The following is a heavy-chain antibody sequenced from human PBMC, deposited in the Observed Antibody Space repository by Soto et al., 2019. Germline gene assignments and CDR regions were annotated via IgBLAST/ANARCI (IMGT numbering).Heavy chain of an antibody. Sequence: QVQLVQSGAEVKKPGAPMKVSCKASGYAFTSYHINWVRQAPGQGLEWMGIINPSGGGTTYAQKFGGRVTMTSDTSTSTVYMELSSLRSDDTAVYFCAREVVVAIDDSPFYGMDVWGQGTTVTVSS. D-gene: IGHD2-15*01. J-gene: IGHJ6*02. CDR1: GYAFTSYH. CDR2: INPSGGGT. V-gene: IGHV1-46*01. CDR3: AREVVVAIDDSPFYGMDV.